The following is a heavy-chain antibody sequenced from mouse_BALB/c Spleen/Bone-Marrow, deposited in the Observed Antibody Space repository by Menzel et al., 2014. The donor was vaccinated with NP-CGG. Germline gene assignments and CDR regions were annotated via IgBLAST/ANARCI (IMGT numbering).Heavy chain of an antibody. CDR1: GFSLTDYG. CDR3: AKLNWVYAMDY. CDR2: IWGGGST. D-gene: IGHD4-1*02. Sequence: QVQLQQSGPGLVAPSQSLSITCTVSGFSLTDYGVTWIRQPPGKGLEWLGIIWGGGSTFYNSSLRSRLNVSKDNSKSQVFLKMNSLQAGDTAMYYCAKLNWVYAMDYWGQGTSVTVSS. V-gene: IGHV2-6-5*01. J-gene: IGHJ4*01.